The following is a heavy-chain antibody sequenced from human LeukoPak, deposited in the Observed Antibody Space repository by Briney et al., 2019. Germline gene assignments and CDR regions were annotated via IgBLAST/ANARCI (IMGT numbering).Heavy chain of an antibody. CDR1: GGSVSSYH. CDR2: MYYSGDT. Sequence: PSETLSLTCTVSGGSVSSYHWSWIRQPPGKGLGWIAYMYYSGDTNYSPSLKSRLTMSLDTSKNQFSLKLTSVTAADTAVYYCARWGSGSFYNLDYWGQGILVTVSS. D-gene: IGHD3-10*01. CDR3: ARWGSGSFYNLDY. V-gene: IGHV4-59*08. J-gene: IGHJ4*02.